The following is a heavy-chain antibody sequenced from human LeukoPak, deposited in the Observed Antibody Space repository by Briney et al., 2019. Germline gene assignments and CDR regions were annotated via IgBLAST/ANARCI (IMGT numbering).Heavy chain of an antibody. CDR2: ISHTGST. Sequence: SGTLSLTCTVANGPLTTTKWWSWVRQPPGKGLEWTWEISHTGSTNYNPSFNSRVTMSVDKSKNQFSLNLKSVTAADTALYYCASSSLVVVVTYGFDIWGRGTAVTVSS. CDR1: NGPLTTTKW. J-gene: IGHJ3*02. CDR3: ASSSLVVVVTYGFDI. D-gene: IGHD2-21*01. V-gene: IGHV4-4*02.